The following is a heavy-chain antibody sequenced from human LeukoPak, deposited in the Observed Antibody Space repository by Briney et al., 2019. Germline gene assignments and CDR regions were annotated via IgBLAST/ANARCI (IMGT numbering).Heavy chain of an antibody. CDR1: GYTFTSYD. CDR3: ARSPNYYDSSGYGGAFDI. J-gene: IGHJ3*02. Sequence: ASVKVSCKASGYTFTSYDINWVRQATGQGLEWMGWMNPNSGNTGYAQKFQGRVTMTRNTSISTAYMELSSLRSEDTAVYYCARSPNYYDSSGYGGAFDIWGQGTMVTVSS. D-gene: IGHD3-22*01. CDR2: MNPNSGNT. V-gene: IGHV1-8*01.